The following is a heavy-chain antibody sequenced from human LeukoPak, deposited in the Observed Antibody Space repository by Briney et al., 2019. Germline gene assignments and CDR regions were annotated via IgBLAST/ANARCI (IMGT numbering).Heavy chain of an antibody. CDR1: GFTFSSYW. CDR2: IKQDGSEK. Sequence: GGSLRLSCAASGFTFSSYWMSWVRQAPGKGLEWVANIKQDGSEKYYVDSVKGRFTISRDNAKNSLYLQMNSLRAEDTAVYYCARGGKSSNWVFDYWGQGTLVTVSS. CDR3: ARGGKSSNWVFDY. V-gene: IGHV3-7*03. D-gene: IGHD6-13*01. J-gene: IGHJ4*02.